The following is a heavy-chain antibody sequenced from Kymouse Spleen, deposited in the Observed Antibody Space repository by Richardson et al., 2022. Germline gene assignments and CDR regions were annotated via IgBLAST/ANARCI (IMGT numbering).Heavy chain of an antibody. CDR1: GGSFSGYY. CDR3: ARGRYDILTGPPYYYYYGMDV. CDR2: INHSGST. J-gene: IGHJ6*02. V-gene: IGHV4-34*01. Sequence: QVQLQQWGAGLLKPSETLSLTCAVYGGSFSGYYWSWIRQPPGKGLEWIGEINHSGSTNYNPSLKSRVTISVDTSKNQFSLKLSSVTAADTAVYYCARGRYDILTGPPYYYYYGMDVWGQGTTVTVSS. D-gene: IGHD3-9*01.